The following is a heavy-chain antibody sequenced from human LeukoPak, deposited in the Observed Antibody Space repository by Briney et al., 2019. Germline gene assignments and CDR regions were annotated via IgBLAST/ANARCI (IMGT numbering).Heavy chain of an antibody. J-gene: IGHJ4*02. D-gene: IGHD2/OR15-2a*01. Sequence: GGSLRLSCAASGFTFSSYSMNWVRQAPGKGLEWVSSISSSSSYIYYADSVKGRFTISRDNAKNSLYLQMNSLRAEDTAVYYXXXGIASITFGIDYWGQGTLVTVSS. CDR2: ISSSSSYI. CDR1: GFTFSSYS. V-gene: IGHV3-21*01. CDR3: XXGIASITFGIDY.